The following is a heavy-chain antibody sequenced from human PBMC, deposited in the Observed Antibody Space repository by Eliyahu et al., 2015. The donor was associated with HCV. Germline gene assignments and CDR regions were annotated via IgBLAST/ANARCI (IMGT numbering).Heavy chain of an antibody. CDR1: GFTFRSYA. CDR2: ISSSGGDT. J-gene: IGHJ4*02. CDR3: AKDPHYDFWSITFDY. Sequence: EVHLLESGGGLVQPGGSLRLSCAASGFTFRSYAMSWVRQAPGKGLEWVSTISSSGGDTYYADSVKGRFTISRDNSKNTLYLQMNSLRAEDTAVYFCAKDPHYDFWSITFDYWGQGTQVTVSS. V-gene: IGHV3-23*01. D-gene: IGHD3-3*01.